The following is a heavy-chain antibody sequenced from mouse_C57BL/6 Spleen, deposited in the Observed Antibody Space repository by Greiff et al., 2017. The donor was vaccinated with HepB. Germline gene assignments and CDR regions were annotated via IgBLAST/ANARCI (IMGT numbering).Heavy chain of an antibody. CDR1: GYAFSSSW. Sequence: QVQLQQFGPELVKPGASVKISCKASGYAFSSSWMNWVKQRPGKGLEWIGRIYPGDGDTNYNGKFKGKATLTADKSSSTAYMQLSSLTSEDSAVYFCARWGLMVTSYYFDYWGQGTTLTVSS. J-gene: IGHJ2*01. CDR3: ARWGLMVTSYYFDY. V-gene: IGHV1-82*01. D-gene: IGHD2-2*01. CDR2: IYPGDGDT.